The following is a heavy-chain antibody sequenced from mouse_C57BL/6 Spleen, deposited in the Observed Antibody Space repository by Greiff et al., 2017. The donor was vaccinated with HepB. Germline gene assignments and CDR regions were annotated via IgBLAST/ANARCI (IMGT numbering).Heavy chain of an antibody. Sequence: EVHLVESGGGLVQPGGSLKLSCAASGFTFSDYYMYWVRQTPEKRLEWVAYISNGGGSTYYPDTVKGRFTISRDNAKNTLYLQMSRLKSEDTAMYYCARSTTVAYAMDYWGQGTSVTVSS. CDR1: GFTFSDYY. CDR3: ARSTTVAYAMDY. V-gene: IGHV5-12*01. D-gene: IGHD1-1*01. CDR2: ISNGGGST. J-gene: IGHJ4*01.